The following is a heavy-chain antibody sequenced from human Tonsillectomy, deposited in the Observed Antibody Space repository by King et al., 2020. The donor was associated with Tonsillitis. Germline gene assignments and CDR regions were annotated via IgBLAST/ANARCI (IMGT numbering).Heavy chain of an antibody. Sequence: QLQESGPGLVKPSETLSLTCTVSGGSISSDYWSWIRQPAGKGPEWIGRVYTSGGTNYNPSPKSRVTMSVNTSKNQFSLKLGSVTAADTAVYYCARVNSGSYSWVNWFDPWGQGTLVTVSS. CDR1: GGSISSDY. D-gene: IGHD1-26*01. CDR3: ARVNSGSYSWVNWFDP. J-gene: IGHJ5*02. CDR2: VYTSGGT. V-gene: IGHV4-4*07.